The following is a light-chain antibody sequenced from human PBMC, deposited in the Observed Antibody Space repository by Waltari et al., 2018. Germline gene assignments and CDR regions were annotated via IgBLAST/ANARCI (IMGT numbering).Light chain of an antibody. CDR2: DVS. CDR1: SGDVGFYNY. J-gene: IGLJ3*02. V-gene: IGLV2-14*03. CDR3: SSYTCRSSWV. Sequence: QSALTQPASLSGSPGQSITISCTGTSGDVGFYNYVSWYQQHPGKAPRLIIYDVSERPAGVYNRFSGSQAGNTASLTIPGIQAEGEADYYGSSYTCRSSWVFGGGTKLTVL.